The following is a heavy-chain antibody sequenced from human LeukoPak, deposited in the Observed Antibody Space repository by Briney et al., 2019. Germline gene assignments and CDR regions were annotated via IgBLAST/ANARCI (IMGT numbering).Heavy chain of an antibody. Sequence: PGGSLRLSCAASGFTFRSYAMNWVRQAPGKGLEWVSSISSSSSYIYYADSVKGRFTISRDNAKNSLYLQMNSLRAEDTAVYYCARDQYYDFWSGYYTTEYFQHWGQGTLVTVSS. J-gene: IGHJ1*01. D-gene: IGHD3-3*01. V-gene: IGHV3-21*01. CDR2: ISSSSSYI. CDR1: GFTFRSYA. CDR3: ARDQYYDFWSGYYTTEYFQH.